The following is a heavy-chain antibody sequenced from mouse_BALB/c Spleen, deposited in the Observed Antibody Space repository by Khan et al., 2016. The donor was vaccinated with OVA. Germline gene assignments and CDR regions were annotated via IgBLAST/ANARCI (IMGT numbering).Heavy chain of an antibody. CDR3: AREDDFFAS. CDR1: GYSFTLYY. CDR2: VIPNNGDS. D-gene: IGHD2-12*01. Sequence: IQLVQSGPDLVKPGASVRISCKASGYSFTLYYLTWVKQSHGESLEWIGRVIPNNGDSTYNQKFKDRATLTVDKSSNTAYMDFRSLTSEDYAVYNCAREDDFFASWGQGTLVTVSA. V-gene: IGHV1-26*01. J-gene: IGHJ3*01.